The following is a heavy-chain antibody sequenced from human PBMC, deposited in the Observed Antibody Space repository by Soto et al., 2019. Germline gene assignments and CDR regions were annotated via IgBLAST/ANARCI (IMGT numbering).Heavy chain of an antibody. J-gene: IGHJ4*02. CDR1: GFSLSNARMG. CDR2: IFSNDEK. Sequence: QVTLKESGPVLVKPTETLTLTCTVSGFSLSNARMGVSWIRQPPGKALEWLAHIFSNDEKSYSTSLKSQLTISQDTSKSQVVLTMTNLDPVDTATYDCARIDYGDYSFDYWGQGTLVTFSS. V-gene: IGHV2-26*01. D-gene: IGHD4-17*01. CDR3: ARIDYGDYSFDY.